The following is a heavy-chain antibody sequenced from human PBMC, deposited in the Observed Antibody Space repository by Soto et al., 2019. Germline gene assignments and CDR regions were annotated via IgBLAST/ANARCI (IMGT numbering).Heavy chain of an antibody. D-gene: IGHD2-15*01. Sequence: HPGGSLRLSCAASGFTFSSYAMSWVRQAPGKGLEWVSAISGSGGSTYYADSVKGRFTISRDNSKNTLYLQMNSLRAEDTAVYYCAKDLEGVLEMDCSGGSCDVSDYWGQGTLVTVSS. J-gene: IGHJ4*02. CDR2: ISGSGGST. V-gene: IGHV3-23*01. CDR3: AKDLEGVLEMDCSGGSCDVSDY. CDR1: GFTFSSYA.